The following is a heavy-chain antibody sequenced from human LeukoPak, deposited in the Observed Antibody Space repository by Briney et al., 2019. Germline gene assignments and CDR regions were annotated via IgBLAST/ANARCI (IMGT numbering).Heavy chain of an antibody. V-gene: IGHV3-30-3*01. CDR1: GFTFSSYA. CDR2: ISYDGSNK. Sequence: GGSLRLSCAASGFTFSSYAMHWVRQAPGKGLEWVAVISYDGSNKYYADSVKGRFTISRDNSKNTLYLQMNSLRAEDTAVYYCAGGTLGTLFHYWGQGTLVTVS. D-gene: IGHD1-14*01. CDR3: AGGTLGTLFHY. J-gene: IGHJ4*02.